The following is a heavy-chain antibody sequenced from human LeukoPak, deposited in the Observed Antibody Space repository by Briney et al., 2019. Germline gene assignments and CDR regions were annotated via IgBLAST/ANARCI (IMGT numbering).Heavy chain of an antibody. CDR2: ISYDGSNK. Sequence: PGGSLRLSCAASGFTFSSYAMHWVRQAPGKGLEWVAVISYDGSNKYYADSVKGRFTISRDNSKNTLYLQMNSLRAEDTAVYYYARDRYEIKSPSYYFDYWGQGTLVTVSS. J-gene: IGHJ4*02. CDR1: GFTFSSYA. CDR3: ARDRYEIKSPSYYFDY. D-gene: IGHD3-16*02. V-gene: IGHV3-30-3*01.